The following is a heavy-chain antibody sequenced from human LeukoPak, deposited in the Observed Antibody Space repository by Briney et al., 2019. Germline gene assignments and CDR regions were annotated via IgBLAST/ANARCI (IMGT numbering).Heavy chain of an antibody. CDR2: LSYDGSNK. D-gene: IGHD3-16*01. V-gene: IGHV3-30-3*01. J-gene: IGHJ4*02. Sequence: PGRSLRLSCAASGFTFSSYAMHWVRQAPGKGLEWVAFLSYDGSNKYYADSVKGRFTISRDNSKNTLYLQMNSLRAEDTAVYYCAKGTLGDYWGQGTLVTVSS. CDR3: AKGTLGDY. CDR1: GFTFSSYA.